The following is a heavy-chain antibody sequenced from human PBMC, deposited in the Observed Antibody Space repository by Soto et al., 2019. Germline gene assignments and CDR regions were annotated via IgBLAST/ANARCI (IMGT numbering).Heavy chain of an antibody. CDR1: GDSVSSETAA. CDR3: ARWGFVAANPHYYYGMDV. D-gene: IGHD1-26*01. Sequence: SQTLSLTCAISGDSVSSETAAWNWIRQSPSRGLEWLGRTYYRSKWYNDYAVSVKSRITINPDTSKNQFSLQPNSVTPEDTAVYYCARWGFVAANPHYYYGMDVWGQGTTVTVS. CDR2: TYYRSKWYN. V-gene: IGHV6-1*01. J-gene: IGHJ6*02.